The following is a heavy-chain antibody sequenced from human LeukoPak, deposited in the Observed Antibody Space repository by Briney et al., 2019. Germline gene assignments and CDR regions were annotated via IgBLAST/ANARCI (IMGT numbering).Heavy chain of an antibody. CDR3: ARDRGYCTSTSCYNWFDP. CDR2: IYYSGST. V-gene: IGHV4-31*03. D-gene: IGHD2-2*03. Sequence: PSQTLSPTCTVSGGSISSGGYYWSWIRQHPGKGLERIGYIYYSGSTYYNPSLKSRVTISVDTSKNQFSLKLSSVTAADTAVYYCARDRGYCTSTSCYNWFDPWGQGTLVTVSS. CDR1: GGSISSGGYY. J-gene: IGHJ5*02.